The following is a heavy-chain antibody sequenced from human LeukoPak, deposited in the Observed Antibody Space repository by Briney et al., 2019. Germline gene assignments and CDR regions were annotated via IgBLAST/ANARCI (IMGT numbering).Heavy chain of an antibody. V-gene: IGHV4-61*09. CDR1: GGSVSTGSYY. D-gene: IGHD3-22*01. J-gene: IGHJ4*02. CDR2: IHTSGTM. Sequence: PSETLSLTCTVSGGSVSTGSYYWSWTRQPAGRGLEWIGHIHTSGTMDYNASLKSRVRISVETSKNQFSLRLSSVTAADTAVYFCARGILRDYYDSSGFYHRGGVGYWGQGTLVTVSS. CDR3: ARGILRDYYDSSGFYHRGGVGY.